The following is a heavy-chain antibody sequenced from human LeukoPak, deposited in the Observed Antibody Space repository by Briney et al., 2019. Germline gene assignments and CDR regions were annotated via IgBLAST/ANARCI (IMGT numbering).Heavy chain of an antibody. Sequence: PSETLSLTCAVYGGSFSGYYWSWIRQPPGKGLEWIGEINHSGSTNYNPSLKSRVTISVDTSKNQFSLKLSSVTAADTAVYYCARGGGIAAAGIGYWGQGTLVTVSS. CDR1: GGSFSGYY. CDR2: INHSGST. J-gene: IGHJ4*02. V-gene: IGHV4-34*01. D-gene: IGHD6-13*01. CDR3: ARGGGIAAAGIGY.